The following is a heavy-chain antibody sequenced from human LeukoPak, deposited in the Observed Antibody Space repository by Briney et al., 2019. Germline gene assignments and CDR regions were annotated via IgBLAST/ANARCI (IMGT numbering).Heavy chain of an antibody. CDR3: ARDLDGYNPHFDY. CDR2: IWYDGSNK. D-gene: IGHD5-24*01. V-gene: IGHV3-33*08. Sequence: QPGGSLRLSCAASGFTFSPYWMHWVRQAPGKGLEWVAVIWYDGSNKYYADSVKGRFTISRDNSKNTLYLQMNSLRAEDTAVYYCARDLDGYNPHFDYWGQGTLVTVSS. CDR1: GFTFSPYW. J-gene: IGHJ4*02.